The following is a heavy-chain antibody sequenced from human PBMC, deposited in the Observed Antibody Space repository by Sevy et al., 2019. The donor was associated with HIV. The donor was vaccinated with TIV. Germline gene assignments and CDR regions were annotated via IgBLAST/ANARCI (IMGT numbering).Heavy chain of an antibody. V-gene: IGHV1-2*06. CDR2: INPNSGGT. CDR3: AREGPPNYYGSGYYYGIDV. J-gene: IGHJ6*02. Sequence: ASVKVSCKASGYTFTGYYMHWVRQAPGQGLEWMGRINPNSGGTNYAQKFQGRVTMTRDTSISTAYMELSRLRSDDTAVYYCAREGPPNYYGSGYYYGIDVWGQGTTVTVSS. CDR1: GYTFTGYY. D-gene: IGHD3-10*01.